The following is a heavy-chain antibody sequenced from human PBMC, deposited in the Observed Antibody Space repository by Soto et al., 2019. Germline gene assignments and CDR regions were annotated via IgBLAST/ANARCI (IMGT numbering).Heavy chain of an antibody. Sequence: GWSLRLSCASSVFTFSSYWMHWVRQASGKGLVWVSRISFDGSTTTYADSVKGRFTISRDNAKNTLYLQMNSLRAEDTAVYYCARGGAHTAMANEYWGQGALVTVSS. V-gene: IGHV3-74*01. D-gene: IGHD5-18*01. CDR2: ISFDGSTT. CDR3: ARGGAHTAMANEY. J-gene: IGHJ4*02. CDR1: VFTFSSYW.